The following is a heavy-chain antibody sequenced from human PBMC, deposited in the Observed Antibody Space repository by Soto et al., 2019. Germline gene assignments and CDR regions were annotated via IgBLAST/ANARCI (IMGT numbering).Heavy chain of an antibody. D-gene: IGHD3-10*01. V-gene: IGHV1-46*01. CDR2: INPRGFFT. J-gene: IGHJ5*02. CDR1: GYTFTSYN. CDR3: VRAAGRFGELFWFDP. Sequence: QVQLVQSGAEVKKPGASVKVSCKASGYTFTSYNIHWVRQAPGQGLEWVGMINPRGFFTTYAQKFRGRVTMTGDTSTSVVYMVLTNLRSEDTAMYYCVRAAGRFGELFWFDPLGQGTLVSVSS.